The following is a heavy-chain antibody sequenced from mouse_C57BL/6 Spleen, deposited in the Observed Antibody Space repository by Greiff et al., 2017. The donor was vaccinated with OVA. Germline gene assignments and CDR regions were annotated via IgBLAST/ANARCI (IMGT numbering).Heavy chain of an antibody. CDR3: AREGSSYWYFDV. D-gene: IGHD1-1*01. V-gene: IGHV5-16*01. CDR2: INYDGSST. CDR1: GFTFSDYY. J-gene: IGHJ1*03. Sequence: LVESEGGLVQPGSSMKLSCTASGFTFSDYYMAWVRQVPEKGLEWVANINYDGSSTYYLDSLKSRFIISRDNAKNILYLQMSSLKSEDTATYYCAREGSSYWYFDVWGTGTTVTVSS.